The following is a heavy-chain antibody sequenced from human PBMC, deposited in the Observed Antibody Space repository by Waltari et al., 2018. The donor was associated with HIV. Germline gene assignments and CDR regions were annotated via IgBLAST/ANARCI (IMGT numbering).Heavy chain of an antibody. J-gene: IGHJ5*02. Sequence: EVQLVESGGDLVQPGGSLRLSCAASGFMFSSYRMSWVRQVPGKGLEWVATIKQEGSEEQYVDSVKGRFTISRDNAKNSVYLQMNSLRAEDTAVYYCARRAYDSSGYGWFDPWGQGTLVTVSS. CDR3: ARRAYDSSGYGWFDP. D-gene: IGHD3-22*01. V-gene: IGHV3-7*01. CDR2: IKQEGSEE. CDR1: GFMFSSYR.